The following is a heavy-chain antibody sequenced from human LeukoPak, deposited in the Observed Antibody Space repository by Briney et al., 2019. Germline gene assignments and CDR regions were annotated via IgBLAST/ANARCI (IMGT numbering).Heavy chain of an antibody. D-gene: IGHD6-19*01. CDR2: IIPIFGTA. V-gene: IGHV1-69*13. J-gene: IGHJ3*02. CDR1: GGTFSSYA. CDR3: ARSHTPPYSGWQYDAFDI. Sequence: SVTVSCKASGGTFSSYAISWVRQAPGQGLEWMGGIIPIFGTANYAQKFQGRDTITADESTSTAYMELSSLRSEDTAVYYCARSHTPPYSGWQYDAFDIWGQGTRVTVSS.